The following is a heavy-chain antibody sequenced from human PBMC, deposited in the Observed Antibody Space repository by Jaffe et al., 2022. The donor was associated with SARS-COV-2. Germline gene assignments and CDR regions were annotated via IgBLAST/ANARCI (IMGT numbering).Heavy chain of an antibody. Sequence: EVQLVESGGDLIQPGGSLRLSCAASGFTFSNFGMHWVRQAPGKGLEWISYISAGSNNIYYADSVKGRFTVSRDNAKNSLYLQMSSLRAEDTAVYYCADPLTSAWSLWGQGTLVTVSS. CDR1: GFTFSNFG. J-gene: IGHJ1*01. D-gene: IGHD6-19*01. CDR2: ISAGSNNI. V-gene: IGHV3-48*01. CDR3: ADPLTSAWSL.